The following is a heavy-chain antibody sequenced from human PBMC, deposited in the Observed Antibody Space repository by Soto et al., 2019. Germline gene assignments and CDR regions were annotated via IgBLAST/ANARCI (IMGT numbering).Heavy chain of an antibody. J-gene: IGHJ6*02. CDR3: ARDGGYDFWSGPYYGMDV. CDR1: GGTFSSYA. D-gene: IGHD3-3*01. CDR2: IIPIFGTA. V-gene: IGHV1-69*13. Sequence: SVKVSCKASGGTFSSYAISWVRQAPGQGLEWMGGIIPIFGTANYAQTFQGRVTITADESTSTAYMELSSLRSEDTAVYYCARDGGYDFWSGPYYGMDVWGQGTTVTVSS.